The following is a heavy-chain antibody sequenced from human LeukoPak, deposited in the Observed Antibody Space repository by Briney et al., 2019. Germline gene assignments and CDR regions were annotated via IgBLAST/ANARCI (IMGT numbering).Heavy chain of an antibody. Sequence: GESLKISCKGSGYSFTSYWIGWVGRIRGKRLKWMGIIYAGDSDGRSSPSFPGQVTISAYKSISSACLHWSSLKASDTALFYCARRRDLYSGSYYPFDYWGQGTLVTVSS. CDR2: IYAGDSDG. CDR1: GYSFTSYW. D-gene: IGHD1-26*01. J-gene: IGHJ4*02. V-gene: IGHV5-51*01. CDR3: ARRRDLYSGSYYPFDY.